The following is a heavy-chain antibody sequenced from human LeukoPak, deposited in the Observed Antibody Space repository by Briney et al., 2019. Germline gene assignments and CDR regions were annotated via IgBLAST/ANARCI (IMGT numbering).Heavy chain of an antibody. V-gene: IGHV3-23*01. CDR1: GLTFSSYD. D-gene: IGHD3-22*01. CDR3: AKDPEDDSSGYGVDY. J-gene: IGHJ4*02. CDR2: ISGSGVTT. Sequence: GGTLRLSCAASGLTFSSYDMSWVRQAPGKGLEWVSPISGSGVTTCYTDSVKGRFTISRDNSKNTLYLQMNSLRAEDTAVYYCAKDPEDDSSGYGVDYWGQGTLVTVSS.